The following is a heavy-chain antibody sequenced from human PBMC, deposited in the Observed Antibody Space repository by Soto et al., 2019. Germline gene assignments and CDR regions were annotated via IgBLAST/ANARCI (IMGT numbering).Heavy chain of an antibody. CDR3: AGTSIAVAGLFDY. V-gene: IGHV4-61*05. CDR1: GDSSRRSRCC. D-gene: IGHD6-19*01. J-gene: IGHJ4*02. Sequence: SETLCLSWTVFGDSSRRSRCCWVLIRQPPGKGLEWIGYIYYSGSTNYNPSLKSRVTISVDTSKNQFSLKLSSVTAADTAVYYCAGTSIAVAGLFDYWGQGTLVTVSS. CDR2: IYYSGST.